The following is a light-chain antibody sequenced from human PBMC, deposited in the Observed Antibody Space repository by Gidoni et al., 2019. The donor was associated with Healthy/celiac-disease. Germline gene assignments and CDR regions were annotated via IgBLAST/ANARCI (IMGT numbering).Light chain of an antibody. J-gene: IGLJ3*02. CDR1: SGHSSYA. V-gene: IGLV4-69*01. CDR2: LNSDGSH. Sequence: QLVLTQSPSASASLGASVKLTCTLSSGHSSYAIAWHQQQPEKGPRYLMKLNSDGSHSKGDGIPDRFSGSSSGAERYLTISSLHSEDEADYYCQTWGTGIQWVFGGGTKLTVL. CDR3: QTWGTGIQWV.